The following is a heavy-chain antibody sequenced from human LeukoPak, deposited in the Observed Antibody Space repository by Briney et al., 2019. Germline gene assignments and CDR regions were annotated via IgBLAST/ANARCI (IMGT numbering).Heavy chain of an antibody. CDR3: AMALDY. Sequence: GGSLRLSCAASGFTFSSYEMNWVRQAPGKGLEWISYISSSGGTKHYADSVEGRFTISRDNAKNSLYLQMNSLRAEDTAVYYCAMALDYWGQGTLVTVSS. CDR1: GFTFSSYE. CDR2: ISSSGGTK. V-gene: IGHV3-48*03. J-gene: IGHJ4*02.